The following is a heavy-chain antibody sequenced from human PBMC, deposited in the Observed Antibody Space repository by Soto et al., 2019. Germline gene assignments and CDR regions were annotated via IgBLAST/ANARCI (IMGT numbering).Heavy chain of an antibody. CDR1: GIIFSNYW. Sequence: EVQLVESGGGLVQPGGSLRLSCEVSGIIFSNYWMHWVRQVPGKGLLWVSRINMDGSTVGYADCVQGRFTISRDNAKNTLYLQMNSLRAEDTAVYYCARQTPTGEEDYWGQGTLVTVSS. CDR3: ARQTPTGEEDY. D-gene: IGHD7-27*01. J-gene: IGHJ4*01. V-gene: IGHV3-74*01. CDR2: INMDGSTV.